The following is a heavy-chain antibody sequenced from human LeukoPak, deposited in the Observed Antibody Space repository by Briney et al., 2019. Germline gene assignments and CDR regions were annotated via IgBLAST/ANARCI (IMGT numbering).Heavy chain of an antibody. J-gene: IGHJ5*02. V-gene: IGHV3-48*02. CDR2: IRSTYSTI. CDR3: ARDRSNTAAPSLSS. Sequence: PGGSLRLTYPASGFTIASNGMPWVRQAPGTGLEWVSYIRSTYSTIHYADSVKGRFTISRDDAKNSLYLQMNSLRDEDTAVYYGARDRSNTAAPSLSSWGQGTLVIVSS. D-gene: IGHD1-26*01. CDR1: GFTIASNG.